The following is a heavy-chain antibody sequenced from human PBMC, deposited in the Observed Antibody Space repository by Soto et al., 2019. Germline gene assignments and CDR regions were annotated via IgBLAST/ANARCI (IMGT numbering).Heavy chain of an antibody. Sequence: ASVKVSCKASGYTFTSYYMHWVRQAPGQGLEWMGIINPSGGSTSYAQKFQGRVTMTRDTSTSTVYMELSSLRSEDTAVYYCARTEGDCGVVPPLSCWGQGALFTVSS. J-gene: IGHJ4*02. CDR2: INPSGGST. CDR3: ARTEGDCGVVPPLSC. CDR1: GYTFTSYY. V-gene: IGHV1-46*03. D-gene: IGHD2-21*01.